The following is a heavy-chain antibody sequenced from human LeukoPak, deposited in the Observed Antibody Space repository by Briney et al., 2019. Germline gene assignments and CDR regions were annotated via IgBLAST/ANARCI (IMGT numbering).Heavy chain of an antibody. CDR1: GGSISSYY. Sequence: SETLSLTCTVSGGSISSYYWSWIRQPPGKGLEWIGYIYYSGSTNYNPSLKSRVTISVDTSKNQFSLKLSSVTAADTAVYYCARVIAAAGTLFDYWGQGTLVTVSS. J-gene: IGHJ4*02. CDR3: ARVIAAAGTLFDY. CDR2: IYYSGST. V-gene: IGHV4-59*01. D-gene: IGHD6-13*01.